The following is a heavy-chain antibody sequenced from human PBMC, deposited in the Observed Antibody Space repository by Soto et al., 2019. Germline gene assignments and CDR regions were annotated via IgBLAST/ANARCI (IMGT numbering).Heavy chain of an antibody. V-gene: IGHV4-34*01. Sequence: PSETLSLTCAVYGGSFSGYYWSWIRQPPGKGLEWIGEINHSGSTNYNPSLKSRVTISVDTSKNQFSLKLSSVTAADTAVYYCARAPGRYFDWLSDYYFDYWGQGTLVTVSS. CDR2: INHSGST. CDR3: ARAPGRYFDWLSDYYFDY. CDR1: GGSFSGYY. D-gene: IGHD3-9*01. J-gene: IGHJ4*02.